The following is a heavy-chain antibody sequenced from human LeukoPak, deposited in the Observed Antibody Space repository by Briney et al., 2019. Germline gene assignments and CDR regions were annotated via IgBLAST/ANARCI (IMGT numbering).Heavy chain of an antibody. D-gene: IGHD2-21*01. CDR1: GYTFTSYH. V-gene: IGHV1-46*01. CDR3: ARGCGGDCSTRLLDY. CDR2: INPSGGST. Sequence: ASVKVSCKASGYTFTSYHMHWVRQAPGQGLEWMGIINPSGGSTNYAQKFQGRVIMTRDTSTSTVYMEVSSLRSEDTAVYYCARGCGGDCSTRLLDYWGQGTLVTVSS. J-gene: IGHJ4*02.